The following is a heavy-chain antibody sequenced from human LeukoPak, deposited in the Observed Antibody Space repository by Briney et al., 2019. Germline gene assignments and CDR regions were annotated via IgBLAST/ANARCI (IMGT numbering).Heavy chain of an antibody. D-gene: IGHD6-13*01. CDR2: INTNSGGT. V-gene: IGHV1-2*02. Sequence: PSVKLSCKASGYTFTGYYMHWVRHAPGQGLEWMGWINTNSGGTNYAQKFQGRVTMTRDTSISTAYMELSRLRSDDTAVYYCARVGRIAAAGIESREFAFDYWGQGTLVTVSS. J-gene: IGHJ4*02. CDR3: ARVGRIAAAGIESREFAFDY. CDR1: GYTFTGYY.